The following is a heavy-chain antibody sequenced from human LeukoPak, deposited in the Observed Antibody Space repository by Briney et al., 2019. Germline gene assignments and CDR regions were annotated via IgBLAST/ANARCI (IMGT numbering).Heavy chain of an antibody. D-gene: IGHD5-12*01. V-gene: IGHV4-38-2*01. Sequence: KPSETLSLTCAVSGYPISSGYYWGWIRPPPGKGLEWIGSIYHSGSTYYNPSLKSRVTISVDTSKNQFSLKLSSVTAADTAVYYCARQRGYSGYDSVPPSFDYWGQGTLVTVSS. CDR3: ARQRGYSGYDSVPPSFDY. CDR1: GYPISSGYY. J-gene: IGHJ4*02. CDR2: IYHSGST.